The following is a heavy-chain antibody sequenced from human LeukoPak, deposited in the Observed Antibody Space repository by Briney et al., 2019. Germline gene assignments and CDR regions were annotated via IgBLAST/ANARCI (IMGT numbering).Heavy chain of an antibody. CDR3: ARDTDGYSYGLNYFAY. CDR1: GFIFSNYN. CDR2: ISSSSYI. Sequence: GGSLRLSCAASGFIFSNYNMNWVRQAPGKGLEWVSSISSSSYIYSADSVKGRFTISRDNAKNSLYLQTNSLRAEDTAVYYCARDTDGYSYGLNYFAYWGQGTLVTVSS. V-gene: IGHV3-21*01. D-gene: IGHD5-18*01. J-gene: IGHJ4*02.